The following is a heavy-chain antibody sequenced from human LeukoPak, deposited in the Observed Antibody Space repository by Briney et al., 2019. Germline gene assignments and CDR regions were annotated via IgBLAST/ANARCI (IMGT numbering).Heavy chain of an antibody. CDR1: GGTFSSYA. CDR2: IIPIFGTA. Sequence: GSSVKVSCKASGGTFSSYAISWVRQAPGQGLEWMGRIIPIFGTANYAQKFQGRVTITTDESTSTAYMELSSLRSEDTAVYYCASAGYYYGSGSYYNGPFDYWGQETLVTVSS. V-gene: IGHV1-69*05. J-gene: IGHJ4*02. CDR3: ASAGYYYGSGSYYNGPFDY. D-gene: IGHD3-10*01.